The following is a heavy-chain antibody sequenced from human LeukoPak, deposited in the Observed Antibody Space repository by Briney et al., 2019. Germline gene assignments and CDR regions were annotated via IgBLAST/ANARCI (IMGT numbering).Heavy chain of an antibody. CDR3: AKIIVVVPAAAYRDDY. D-gene: IGHD2-2*01. CDR1: GFTFSSYA. Sequence: GGSLRLSCAASGFTFSSYAMSWVRQAPGKGLEWVSAISGSGGSTYYADSVKGRFTISRDNSKNTLYLQMNSLGAEDTAVYYCAKIIVVVPAAAYRDDYWGQGTLVTVSS. CDR2: ISGSGGST. V-gene: IGHV3-23*01. J-gene: IGHJ4*02.